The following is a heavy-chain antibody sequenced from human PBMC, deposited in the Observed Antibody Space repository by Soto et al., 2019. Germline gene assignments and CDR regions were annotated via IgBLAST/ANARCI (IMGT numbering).Heavy chain of an antibody. J-gene: IGHJ3*01. Sequence: XSVKASCKASGYPFSRYHIPWVRPAPGQGLEWMGWISGYSGNTKYAQKLQGRVTMTTDTSTNTGYMELRSLRSDDTAVYYGAGGIYGHVDAFDLRGRGTM. CDR3: AGGIYGHVDAFDL. CDR1: GYPFSRYH. CDR2: ISGYSGNT. D-gene: IGHD2-21*01. V-gene: IGHV1-18*01.